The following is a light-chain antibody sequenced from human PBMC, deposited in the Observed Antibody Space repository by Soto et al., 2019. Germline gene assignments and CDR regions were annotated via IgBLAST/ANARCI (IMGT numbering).Light chain of an antibody. Sequence: EIVLTQSPGTLSLSPGERATLSCRASQSVINTYLAWYQQKPGQAPRLLIYGASSRATGIPDRFSGSVSGTDFTLTISRVEPEDFAVYYCQQYNNWPVTFGQGTKVEI. CDR2: GAS. CDR3: QQYNNWPVT. J-gene: IGKJ1*01. CDR1: QSVINTY. V-gene: IGKV3-20*01.